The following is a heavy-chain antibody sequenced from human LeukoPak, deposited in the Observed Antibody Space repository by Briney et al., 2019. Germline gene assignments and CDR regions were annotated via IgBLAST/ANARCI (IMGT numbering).Heavy chain of an antibody. D-gene: IGHD4-17*01. Sequence: GGSLRLSCAASGFTFSSYSMNWVRQAPGKGLEWVSYISSSSSTIYYADSVKGRFTTSRDNAKNSLYLQMNSLRAEDTAVYYCARETELRLLAFDIWGQGTMVTVSS. CDR2: ISSSSSTI. CDR3: ARETELRLLAFDI. CDR1: GFTFSSYS. V-gene: IGHV3-48*04. J-gene: IGHJ3*02.